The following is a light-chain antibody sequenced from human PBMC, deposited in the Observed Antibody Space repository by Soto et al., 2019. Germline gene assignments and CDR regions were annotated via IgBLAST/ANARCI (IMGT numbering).Light chain of an antibody. CDR3: QQFNSYPLS. Sequence: AIQLTQSPSSLSASVGDRVTITCRASQGISSALAWYQQKPGKAPKLLIYDASSVESGVPSRFSGSGSGTDFTLTISRLQPEDFATYYCQQFNSYPLSFGQGTKLEIK. J-gene: IGKJ2*01. V-gene: IGKV1-13*02. CDR2: DAS. CDR1: QGISSA.